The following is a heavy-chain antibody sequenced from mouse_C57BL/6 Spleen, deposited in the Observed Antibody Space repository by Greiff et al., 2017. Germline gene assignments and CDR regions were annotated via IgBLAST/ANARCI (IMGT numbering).Heavy chain of an antibody. Sequence: EVKVEESGGGLVKPGGSLKLSCAASGFTFSDYGMHWVRQAPEKGLEWVAYISSGSSTIYYADTVKGRFTISRDNAKNTLFLQMTSLRSEDTAMYYCARQAYSNYGYYAMDYWGQGTSVTVSS. CDR1: GFTFSDYG. D-gene: IGHD2-5*01. CDR2: ISSGSSTI. V-gene: IGHV5-17*01. CDR3: ARQAYSNYGYYAMDY. J-gene: IGHJ4*01.